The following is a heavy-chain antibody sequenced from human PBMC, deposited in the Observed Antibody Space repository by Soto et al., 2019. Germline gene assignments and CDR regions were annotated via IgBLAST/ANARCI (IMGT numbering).Heavy chain of an antibody. CDR2: IGASGGKT. D-gene: IGHD2-15*01. V-gene: IGHV3-23*01. Sequence: VQLSESGGGLVQPGGSLRLSCAASGFTFSTFGMTWVRQAPGKGLEWVASIGASGGKTYYADSVKGRFTISRDNSKRTVYLQINTLTAEDAAKHYCAREFVFAVVKGTSRDHCYGLDVWGRATTVPVSS. CDR1: GFTFSTFG. CDR3: AREFVFAVVKGTSRDHCYGLDV. J-gene: IGHJ6*02.